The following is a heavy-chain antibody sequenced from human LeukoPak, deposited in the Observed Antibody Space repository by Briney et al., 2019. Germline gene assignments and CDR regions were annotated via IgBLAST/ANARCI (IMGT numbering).Heavy chain of an antibody. CDR2: ISTYNGNT. CDR1: GYTFTNYG. Sequence: GASVKVSCKASGYTFTNYGIRWVRQAPGQGREWMGWISTYNGNTNYAQKFQGRVTMTTDTSTSTAYMELRSLRSDDTALYYCARNSSGYPHAFDYWGQGTLVTVSS. D-gene: IGHD3-22*01. V-gene: IGHV1-18*01. J-gene: IGHJ4*02. CDR3: ARNSSGYPHAFDY.